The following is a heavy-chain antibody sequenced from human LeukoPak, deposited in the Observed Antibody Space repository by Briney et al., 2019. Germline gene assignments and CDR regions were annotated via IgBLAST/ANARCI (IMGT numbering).Heavy chain of an antibody. CDR1: GFTFSSYE. J-gene: IGHJ3*02. CDR3: ARDRPQLWFGELSDAFDI. Sequence: GGSLRLSCAASGFTFSSYEMNWVRQAPGKGLEWVSDISSSGSTIYYADSVKGRFTISRDNAKNSLYLQMNSLRAEDTAVYYCARDRPQLWFGELSDAFDIWGQGTMVTVSS. D-gene: IGHD3-10*01. V-gene: IGHV3-48*03. CDR2: ISSSGSTI.